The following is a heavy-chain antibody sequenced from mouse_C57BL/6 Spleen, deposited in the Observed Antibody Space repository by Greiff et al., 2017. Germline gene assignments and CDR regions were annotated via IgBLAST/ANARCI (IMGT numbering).Heavy chain of an antibody. Sequence: QVQLQQSGAELARPGASVKMSCKASGYTFTSYTMHWVQQRPGQGLEWIGYINPSSGYTKYNQKFKDKATLTADKSSSTAYMQLRSLTSEDSAVYYCAGYDYDGPFAYWGQGTLVTVSA. J-gene: IGHJ3*01. CDR2: INPSSGYT. D-gene: IGHD2-4*01. CDR3: AGYDYDGPFAY. V-gene: IGHV1-4*01. CDR1: GYTFTSYT.